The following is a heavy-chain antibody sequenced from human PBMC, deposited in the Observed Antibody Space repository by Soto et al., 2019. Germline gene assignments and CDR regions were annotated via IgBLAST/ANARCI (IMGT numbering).Heavy chain of an antibody. J-gene: IGHJ4*02. CDR1: GFTFSTYS. V-gene: IGHV3-21*01. Sequence: EVQLVESGGGLVKPGGSLRLSCAASGFTFSTYSMHWVRQAPGKGLEWVSSISSTSTYIYYADSVKGRFTISRDNAKNSLYLQMNSLRGEDTAVYYCVRDVNYYDSSGHRDYWGQGTLVTVSS. CDR3: VRDVNYYDSSGHRDY. CDR2: ISSTSTYI. D-gene: IGHD3-22*01.